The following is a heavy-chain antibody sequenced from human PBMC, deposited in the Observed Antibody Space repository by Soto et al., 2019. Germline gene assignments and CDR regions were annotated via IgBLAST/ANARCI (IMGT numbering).Heavy chain of an antibody. V-gene: IGHV4-31*03. D-gene: IGHD5-18*01. Sequence: PSKTLSLTCTVSGGSISSGGYYWSWIRQHPGKGLEWIGYIYYSGSTYYNPSLKSRVTISVDKSKNQFSLKLSSVTAADTAVYYCARKSGYSYRYNYFEYWGQGTLVTVSS. CDR3: ARKSGYSYRYNYFEY. J-gene: IGHJ4*02. CDR2: IYYSGST. CDR1: GGSISSGGYY.